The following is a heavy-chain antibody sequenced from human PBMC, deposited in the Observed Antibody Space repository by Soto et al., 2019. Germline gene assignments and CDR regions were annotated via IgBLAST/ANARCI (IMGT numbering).Heavy chain of an antibody. CDR3: ARSRLAYCGGDCYSSFDY. CDR1: GGTFSSYA. V-gene: IGHV1-69*13. Sequence: ASVKVSCKASGGTFSSYAISWVRQAPGQELEWMGGIIPIFGTANYAQKFQGRVTITADESTSTAYMELSSLRSEDTAVYYCARSRLAYCGGDCYSSFDYWGQGTLVTVSS. CDR2: IIPIFGTA. J-gene: IGHJ4*02. D-gene: IGHD2-21*02.